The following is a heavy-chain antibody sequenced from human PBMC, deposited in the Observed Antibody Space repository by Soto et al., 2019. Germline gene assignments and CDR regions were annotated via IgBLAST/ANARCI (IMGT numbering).Heavy chain of an antibody. V-gene: IGHV5-51*01. CDR1: GYSFTSYW. CDR2: IYPGDSDT. J-gene: IGHJ6*02. Sequence: GESLKISCKGSGYSFTSYWIGWVRQMPGKGLEWMGIIYPGDSDTRYSPSFQGQVTISADQSISTAYLQWSSLKASDTAMYYCARQYCSGGSCYRSDYYYYYGMDVWGQGTTVTVSS. D-gene: IGHD2-15*01. CDR3: ARQYCSGGSCYRSDYYYYYGMDV.